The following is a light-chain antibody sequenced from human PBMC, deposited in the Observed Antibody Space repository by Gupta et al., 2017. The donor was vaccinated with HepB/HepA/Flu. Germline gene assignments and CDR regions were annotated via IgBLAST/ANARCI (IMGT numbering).Light chain of an antibody. V-gene: IGLV3-1*01. CDR3: QAWDSSNVV. J-gene: IGLJ3*02. CDR1: RLGDKY. Sequence: SYELTQPPSVSVSPGQTASITCSGDRLGDKYAPWYQQKPGQSPILVIYQDTNWPSGIPERFSGSNSGNTATLXIXGTQAMXEADYYCQAWDSSNVVFGGGTKLTVL. CDR2: QDT.